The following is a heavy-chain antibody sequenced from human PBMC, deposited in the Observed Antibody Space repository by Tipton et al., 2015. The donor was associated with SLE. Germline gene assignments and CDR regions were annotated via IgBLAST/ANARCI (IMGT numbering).Heavy chain of an antibody. CDR1: GFTFNSFG. Sequence: LFLTCSASGFTFNSFGTHWVRQAPGKGLEWVALIWHDGSAEYYADSVKGRFTISRDNSRNTMYLQMNSLRPEDTAVYYCAKDKGFRDYVGWYFDLWGRGTLVTVSS. CDR3: AKDKGFRDYVGWYFDL. V-gene: IGHV3-30*02. CDR2: IWHDGSAE. J-gene: IGHJ2*01. D-gene: IGHD4-17*01.